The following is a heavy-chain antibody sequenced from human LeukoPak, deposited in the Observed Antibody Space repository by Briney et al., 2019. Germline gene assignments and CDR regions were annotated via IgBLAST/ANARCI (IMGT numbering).Heavy chain of an antibody. CDR3: ARFAAGGSYYYYMDV. D-gene: IGHD6-25*01. Sequence: GGSLRLSSAASGFTFSSYTMNWVRQPPGKGLEWVSNIGTSSTTIYYADSVKGRFTISRDNAKNSLYLQMNSLRADDTAVYYCARFAAGGSYYYYMDVWGKGTTVTVSS. CDR2: IGTSSTTI. V-gene: IGHV3-48*01. J-gene: IGHJ6*03. CDR1: GFTFSSYT.